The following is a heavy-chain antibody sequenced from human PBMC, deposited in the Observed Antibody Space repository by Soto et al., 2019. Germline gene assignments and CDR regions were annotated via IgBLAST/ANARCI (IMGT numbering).Heavy chain of an antibody. J-gene: IGHJ1*01. D-gene: IGHD3-10*01. CDR1: GFTFSAYA. CDR2: ISGSGGDT. V-gene: IGHV3-23*01. CDR3: AKARGSRTPAPGSY. Sequence: EVQLLESGGGLVQPGESLRLFCAASGFTFSAYAMSWVRQAPGKGLEWVSVISGSGGDTYYADSVKGRFTISRDNSKNTLSLQMNSLRAEDTAVYYCAKARGSRTPAPGSYWGQGTQVTVSP.